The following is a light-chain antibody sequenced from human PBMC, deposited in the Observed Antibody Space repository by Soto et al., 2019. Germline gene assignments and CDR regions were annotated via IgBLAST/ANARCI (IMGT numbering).Light chain of an antibody. V-gene: IGLV2-23*02. CDR3: CSYADTTTWV. CDR2: EVT. J-gene: IGLJ3*02. CDR1: STDVGSYDL. Sequence: QSALTQPASVSGSPGQSITISCTGTSTDVGSYDLVSWCQQCPGKAPKLMIYEVTKRPSGVSNRFSGSKSGNTASLTISGLQAEDEADYYCCSYADTTTWVFGGGTKLTVL.